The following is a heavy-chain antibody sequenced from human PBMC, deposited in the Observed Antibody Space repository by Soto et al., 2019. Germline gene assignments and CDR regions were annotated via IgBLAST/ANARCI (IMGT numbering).Heavy chain of an antibody. D-gene: IGHD3-22*01. CDR1: GYTFTSYY. Sequence: ASVKVSCKASGYTFTSYYMHWVRQAPGQGLEWMGIINSSGGSTSYAQKFQGRVTMTRDTSTSTVYVELSSLRSEDTDVYYCARPSKGYCRYLNTWGQGTLVTVS. V-gene: IGHV1-46*01. CDR2: INSSGGST. CDR3: ARPSKGYCRYLNT. J-gene: IGHJ5*02.